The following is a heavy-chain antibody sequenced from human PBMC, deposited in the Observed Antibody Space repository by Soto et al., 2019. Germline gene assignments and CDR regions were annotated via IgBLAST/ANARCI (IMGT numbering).Heavy chain of an antibody. CDR3: ARKYSGYDLDY. Sequence: QVQLQQWGAGLLKPSETLSLTCAVYGRSFSGYYWSWIRQPPGKGLEWIGEINHSGSTNYNPSLKSRVTISVDTSKNQFSLKLSSVTAADTAVYYCARKYSGYDLDYWGQGTLVTVSS. J-gene: IGHJ4*02. V-gene: IGHV4-34*01. CDR2: INHSGST. CDR1: GRSFSGYY. D-gene: IGHD5-12*01.